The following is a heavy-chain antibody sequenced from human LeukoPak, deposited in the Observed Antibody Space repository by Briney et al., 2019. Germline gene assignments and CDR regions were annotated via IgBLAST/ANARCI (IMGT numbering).Heavy chain of an antibody. Sequence: ASVKVSCKASGYTFTSYGISWVRQAPGQGLEWMGWINAGNGNTKYSQKFQGRVTITRDTSASTAYMELSSLRSEDTAVYYCARDQGGFLEWLTFDYWGQGTLVTVSS. CDR1: GYTFTSYG. J-gene: IGHJ4*02. D-gene: IGHD3-3*01. V-gene: IGHV1-3*01. CDR3: ARDQGGFLEWLTFDY. CDR2: INAGNGNT.